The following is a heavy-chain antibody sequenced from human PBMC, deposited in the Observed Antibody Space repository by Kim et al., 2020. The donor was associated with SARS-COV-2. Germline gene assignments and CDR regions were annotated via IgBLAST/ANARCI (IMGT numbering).Heavy chain of an antibody. D-gene: IGHD4-17*01. CDR3: ARGETVLAY. Sequence: SETLSLTCTVSDGPISTYYWSWVRQAAGKGLEWIGRIYSSGTTIYNPSLKSRVTMSVDTSKNQFSLKLRSVSAADTAVYYCARGETVLAYWGQGTLVTVS. CDR1: DGPISTYY. CDR2: IYSSGTT. J-gene: IGHJ4*02. V-gene: IGHV4-4*07.